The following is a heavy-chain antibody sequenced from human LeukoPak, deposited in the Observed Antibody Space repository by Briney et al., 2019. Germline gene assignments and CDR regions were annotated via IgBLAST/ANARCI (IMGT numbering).Heavy chain of an antibody. CDR1: GFTVSTNY. CDR2: IYSGGST. V-gene: IGHV3-66*01. Sequence: PGGSLRLSCAVSGFTVSTNYMSWVRQAPRKGLEWVSVIYSGGSTYYADSVKGRFTISRDNSKNTLYLQMNSLRAEDTAVYYCARPETLLLCGRGLYIWGQGTMVSVS. J-gene: IGHJ3*02. D-gene: IGHD2-2*01. CDR3: ARPETLLLCGRGLYI.